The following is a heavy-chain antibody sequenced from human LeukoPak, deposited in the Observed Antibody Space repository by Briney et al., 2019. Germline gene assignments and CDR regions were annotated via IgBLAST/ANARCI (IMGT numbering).Heavy chain of an antibody. J-gene: IGHJ4*02. CDR2: ISSSDSTI. V-gene: IGHV3-48*03. CDR3: ARDRPPYCSGGSCYSGPSDY. D-gene: IGHD2-15*01. Sequence: PGGSLRLSCAASGFTFSSYEMNWVRQAPGKGLEWVSYISSSDSTIYYADSVKGRFTISRDNAKNSLYLQINSLRAEDTAVYYCARDRPPYCSGGSCYSGPSDYWGQGTLVTVSS. CDR1: GFTFSSYE.